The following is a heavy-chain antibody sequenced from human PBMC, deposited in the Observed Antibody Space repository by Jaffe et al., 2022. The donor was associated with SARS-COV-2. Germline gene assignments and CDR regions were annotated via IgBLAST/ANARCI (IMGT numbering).Heavy chain of an antibody. CDR2: IKQDGSEK. CDR3: ARADGYSYGDYFDY. J-gene: IGHJ4*02. Sequence: EVQLVESGGGLVQPGGSLRLSCAASGFTFSSYWMSWVRQAPGKGLEWVANIKQDGSEKYYVDSVKGRFTISRDNAKNSLYLQMNSLRAEDTAVYYCARADGYSYGDYFDYWGQGTLVTVSS. V-gene: IGHV3-7*01. D-gene: IGHD5-18*01. CDR1: GFTFSSYW.